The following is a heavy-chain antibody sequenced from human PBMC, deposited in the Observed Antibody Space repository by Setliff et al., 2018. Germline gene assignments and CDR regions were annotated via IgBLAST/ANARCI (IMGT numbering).Heavy chain of an antibody. CDR1: GGSISSSSYY. CDR2: IYYRGST. CDR3: ARVPRFTDTRNAFDI. J-gene: IGHJ3*02. Sequence: SETLSLTCTVSGGSISSSSYYWGWIRQPPGKGLEWIGSIYYRGSTYYNPSLKSRVTISIDTSKNQFSLKLSSVTAADTAVYYCARVPRFTDTRNAFDIWGQGTMVTVSS. D-gene: IGHD5-18*01. V-gene: IGHV4-39*07.